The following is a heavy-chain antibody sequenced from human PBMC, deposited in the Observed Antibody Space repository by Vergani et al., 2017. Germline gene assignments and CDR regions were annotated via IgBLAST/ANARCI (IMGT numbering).Heavy chain of an antibody. V-gene: IGHV3-21*01. CDR1: GFTFSSYS. D-gene: IGHD4-17*01. CDR3: ARGPSQYGDFVLEYFRH. Sequence: EVQLVESGGGLAKPGGSLRLSCAASGFTFSSYSMNWVRQAPGKGLAWVSSISIISRYIYSADSVKGRFTISSDNAKNSLYLQMHSLRAEDTAVYYCARGPSQYGDFVLEYFRHWGQGTRVTGSS. J-gene: IGHJ1*01. CDR2: ISIISRYI.